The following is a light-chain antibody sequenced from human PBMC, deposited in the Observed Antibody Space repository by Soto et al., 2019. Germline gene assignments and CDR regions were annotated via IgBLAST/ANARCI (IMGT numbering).Light chain of an antibody. V-gene: IGLV2-14*01. J-gene: IGLJ2*01. CDR3: CSYTLRSTLV. CDR1: SSDVGGYQY. CDR2: EVS. Sequence: QSALTQHASVSGSPGQSITISCTGTSSDVGGYQYVSWYQQYPGKAPKLVIYEVSNRPSGVSIRFSGSKSGDTASLTISGLQAEDEADYYCCSYTLRSTLVFGGGTKVTVL.